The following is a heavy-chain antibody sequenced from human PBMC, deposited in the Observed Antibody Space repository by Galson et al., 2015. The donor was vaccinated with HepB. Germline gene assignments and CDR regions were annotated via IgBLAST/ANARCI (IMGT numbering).Heavy chain of an antibody. D-gene: IGHD1-26*01. CDR2: IYYSGST. Sequence: SEPLSLTCTVSGGSISSSSYYWGWIRQPPGKGLEWIGSIYYSGSTYYNPSLKSRVTISVDTSKNQFSLKLSSVTAADTAVYYCARPTQATDYAFDIWGQGTMVTVSS. V-gene: IGHV4-39*01. J-gene: IGHJ3*02. CDR3: ARPTQATDYAFDI. CDR1: GGSISSSSYY.